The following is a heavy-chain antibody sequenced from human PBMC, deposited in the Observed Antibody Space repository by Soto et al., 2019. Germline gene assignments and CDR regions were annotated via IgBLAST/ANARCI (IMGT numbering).Heavy chain of an antibody. CDR1: GFTFSSYA. Sequence: PGGSLRLSCAASGFTFSSYAMSWVRQAPGKGLEWVSAISGSGGSTYYADSVKGRFTISRDNSKNTLYLQMNSLRAEDTAVYYCARGGSYPRGSDYWGQGTLVTVSS. V-gene: IGHV3-23*01. J-gene: IGHJ4*02. CDR3: ARGGSYPRGSDY. D-gene: IGHD1-26*01. CDR2: ISGSGGST.